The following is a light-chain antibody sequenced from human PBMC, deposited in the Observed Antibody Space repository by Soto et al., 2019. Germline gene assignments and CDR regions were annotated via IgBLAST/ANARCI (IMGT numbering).Light chain of an antibody. Sequence: EIVLTQSPGTLSLSPGERATLSCRASQSVSSSYLAWYQNKPGQAPRLLIYGASSRATGIPDRFSGSGSGTDFTLTISRLEPEDVAVYYCQQYGTSPLTLGGGTKVEI. V-gene: IGKV3-20*01. CDR2: GAS. CDR3: QQYGTSPLT. J-gene: IGKJ4*01. CDR1: QSVSSSY.